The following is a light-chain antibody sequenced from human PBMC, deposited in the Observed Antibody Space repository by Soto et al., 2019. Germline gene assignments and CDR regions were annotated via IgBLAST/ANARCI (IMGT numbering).Light chain of an antibody. CDR2: GAS. CDR3: QQYNNWPPVT. CDR1: QSVSSN. V-gene: IGKV3-15*01. Sequence: EIVMTQSPATLSVSPGERATLSCRASQSVSSNLAWYQQKPGQAPRLLIYGASTRATGIPARFSGSGSGTEFTHTISSLQSADFAVYYCQQYNNWPPVTFGQGTKVDIK. J-gene: IGKJ2*01.